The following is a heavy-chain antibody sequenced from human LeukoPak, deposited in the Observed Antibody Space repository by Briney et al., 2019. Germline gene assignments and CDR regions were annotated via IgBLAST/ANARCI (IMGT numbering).Heavy chain of an antibody. CDR1: GFSFSNYY. CDR3: TRGHGYNPNWYSDY. J-gene: IGHJ4*02. Sequence: ASVTVSCKASGFSFSNYYIIWVRQAPGQGLEWMGWVSAYNGNTNYAQILQGRVSMTTDASTSTAYMELRSLRSDDTAMYYCTRGHGYNPNWYSDYWGQGALVTVSS. CDR2: VSAYNGNT. V-gene: IGHV1-18*01. D-gene: IGHD1-7*01.